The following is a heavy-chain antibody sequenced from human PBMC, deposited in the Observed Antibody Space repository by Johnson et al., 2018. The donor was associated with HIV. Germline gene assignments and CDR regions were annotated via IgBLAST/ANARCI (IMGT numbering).Heavy chain of an antibody. D-gene: IGHD3-16*01. CDR3: ARKGAWAFDI. CDR1: GFTFSDYY. J-gene: IGHJ3*02. Sequence: QMHLVESGGGVVQPGRSLRLSCAASGFTFSDYYMSWIRQAPGQGLEWVSYISGSADTIYYTDSVKGRFTISRDNAKNSLYLQMNSLRAEDTAVYYCARKGAWAFDIWGQGTMVTVSS. CDR2: ISGSADTI. V-gene: IGHV3-11*04.